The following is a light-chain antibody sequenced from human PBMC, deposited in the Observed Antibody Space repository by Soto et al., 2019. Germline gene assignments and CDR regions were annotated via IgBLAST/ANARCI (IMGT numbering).Light chain of an antibody. Sequence: EIVLTQSPATLSLSPGDRATLSCRASQSVSSYLAWYQQKPGQAPRLLIYDASNRATGIPARFSGSGSGTDFTLTNTSLEAEDFAYYYCRQRSNWPSTFGGGTKVEIK. V-gene: IGKV3-11*01. CDR3: RQRSNWPST. J-gene: IGKJ4*01. CDR1: QSVSSY. CDR2: DAS.